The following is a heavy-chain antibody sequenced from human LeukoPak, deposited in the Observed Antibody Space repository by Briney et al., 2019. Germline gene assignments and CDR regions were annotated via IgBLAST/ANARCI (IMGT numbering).Heavy chain of an antibody. V-gene: IGHV4-39*01. CDR2: IFYSGST. CDR1: GGSISSSTYY. CDR3: ARRLDYSKSLDY. D-gene: IGHD4-11*01. J-gene: IGHJ4*02. Sequence: SETLSLTCSVSGGSISSSTYYWGWLRQPPGKGLEWIGSIFYSGSTYYNPSLKSRVTISVDTSKNQFSLKLSSVTAADTAVYYCARRLDYSKSLDYWGQGTLVTVSS.